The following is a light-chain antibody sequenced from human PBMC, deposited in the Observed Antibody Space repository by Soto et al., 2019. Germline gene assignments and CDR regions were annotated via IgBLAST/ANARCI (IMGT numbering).Light chain of an antibody. Sequence: QSVLTHPASVSGSPGQSITISCTGTSSDVGGYNYVSWYQQHPGKAPKLMLYDVGSRPSGVSNRFSGSKSGNTASLTISGLQAEDEADYYCCSYTSSTTWVFGGGTKVTVL. CDR1: SSDVGGYNY. J-gene: IGLJ3*02. CDR3: CSYTSSTTWV. V-gene: IGLV2-14*03. CDR2: DVG.